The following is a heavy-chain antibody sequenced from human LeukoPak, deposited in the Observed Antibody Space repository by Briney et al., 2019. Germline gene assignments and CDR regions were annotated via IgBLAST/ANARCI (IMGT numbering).Heavy chain of an antibody. CDR3: AKARFGEPLAFDY. J-gene: IGHJ4*02. CDR2: IYYSGST. Sequence: SETLSLTCTVSGGSISSYYWSWIRQPPGKGLEWIGYIYYSGSTNYNPSLTSRVTISVDTSKNQFSLKLSSVTAADTAVYYCAKARFGEPLAFDYWGQGTLVTVSS. D-gene: IGHD3-10*01. CDR1: GGSISSYY. V-gene: IGHV4-59*01.